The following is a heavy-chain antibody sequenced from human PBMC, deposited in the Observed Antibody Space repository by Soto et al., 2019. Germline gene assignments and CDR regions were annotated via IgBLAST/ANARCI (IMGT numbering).Heavy chain of an antibody. CDR2: VKPSGVHT. J-gene: IGHJ4*02. CDR3: VSGEHVVVVTAAMDY. D-gene: IGHD2-21*02. V-gene: IGHV1-46*01. CDR1: GDTFTDYY. Sequence: QVQLMQSGAEVKKPGASVKVSCKASGDTFTDYYIHWVRQAPGRGLEWMGTVKPSGVHTTYTQHFLGRVTMTRDTSNSTVYMELTSLTSDDTAIYYCVSGEHVVVVTAAMDYWGQGTLVTVSS.